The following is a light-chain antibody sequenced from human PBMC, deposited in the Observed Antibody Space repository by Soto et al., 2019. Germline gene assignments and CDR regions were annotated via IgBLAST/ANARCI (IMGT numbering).Light chain of an antibody. CDR3: QQRTTWPPGFT. Sequence: EVVLTQSPATLSLSPGERANLSCRASQRVSSYLAWYQQKPGQPPRLLIYDVSNRATGIPTRFSGSGSGTDFTLTISSLEPEDFAVSYCQQRTTWPPGFTFGGGTKVEIK. CDR2: DVS. CDR1: QRVSSY. V-gene: IGKV3-11*01. J-gene: IGKJ4*01.